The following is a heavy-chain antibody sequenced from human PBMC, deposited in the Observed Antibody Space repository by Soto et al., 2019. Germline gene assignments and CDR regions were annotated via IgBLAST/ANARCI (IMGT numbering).Heavy chain of an antibody. J-gene: IGHJ4*02. CDR2: INTGNGNT. Sequence: QVQLVQSGAEVKKPGASVKVSCKASGYTFTNYAMHWVRQAPGQRLEWMGWINTGNGNTKFSQKFQGRVTITTDTSASTAYMELSSLRSEDTAVYYCARLGLRGPVAYWGQGTLVTVSS. V-gene: IGHV1-3*04. D-gene: IGHD3-10*01. CDR1: GYTFTNYA. CDR3: ARLGLRGPVAY.